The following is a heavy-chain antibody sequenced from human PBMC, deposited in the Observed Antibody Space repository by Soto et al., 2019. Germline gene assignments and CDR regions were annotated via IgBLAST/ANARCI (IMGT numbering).Heavy chain of an antibody. CDR2: IRADNGET. J-gene: IGHJ4*02. CDR3: AREDGSGMYYRGHLDS. D-gene: IGHD3-10*01. V-gene: IGHV1-3*01. Sequence: QVQLVQSGAAVKRPGAAVRVACKTYGYTFTGYTLQWMRQAPGQRLECIGYIRADNGETLLSQLLQHRVTITRDTSANTVYMELRNLRSEDTAAYYCAREDGSGMYYRGHLDSWGQGTLVTVSS. CDR1: GYTFTGYT.